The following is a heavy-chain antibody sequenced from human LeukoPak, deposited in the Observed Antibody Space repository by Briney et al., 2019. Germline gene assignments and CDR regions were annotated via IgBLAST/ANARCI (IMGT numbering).Heavy chain of an antibody. J-gene: IGHJ6*03. Sequence: ASVKVSCKASGDTFTSYYMHWVRQAPGQGLEWMGIINPSGGSTSYAQKFQGRVTMTRDTSTSTAYMELRSLRSDDTAVYYCARTVVEEWLPRVDYYYYMDVWGKGTTVTVS. CDR3: ARTVVEEWLPRVDYYYYMDV. V-gene: IGHV1-46*01. CDR1: GDTFTSYY. CDR2: INPSGGST. D-gene: IGHD3-3*01.